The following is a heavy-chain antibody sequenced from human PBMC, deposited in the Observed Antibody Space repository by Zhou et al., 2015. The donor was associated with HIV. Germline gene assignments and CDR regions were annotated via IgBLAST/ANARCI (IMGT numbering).Heavy chain of an antibody. Sequence: QVQLVQSGTEVKKPGSSVKVSCKTSGGTFSGSEISWVRQAPGQGLEWMGEITPTFDIVNYAQKFRGRVTITADEPTSTAYMELSSLRSEDAAVYYCARSSGNYDFAFDIWGQGTRIIVSS. D-gene: IGHD3/OR15-3a*01. V-gene: IGHV1-69*01. CDR3: ARSSGNYDFAFDI. CDR1: GGTFSGSE. CDR2: ITPTFDIV. J-gene: IGHJ3*02.